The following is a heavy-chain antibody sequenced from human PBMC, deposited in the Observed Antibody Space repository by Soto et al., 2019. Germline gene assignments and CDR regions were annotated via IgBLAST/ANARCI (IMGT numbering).Heavy chain of an antibody. Sequence: GGSLRLSCETSGFSFSVYGMHWVRQAPGKGLEWVAVIWYDASKQFYAASVEGRFTISRDNSKAILYLQMNSLRAEDTAVYYCAAWAEGATEVHWGQGTLVTVS. J-gene: IGHJ4*02. V-gene: IGHV3-33*01. CDR3: AAWAEGATEVH. D-gene: IGHD2-15*01. CDR2: IWYDASKQ. CDR1: GFSFSVYG.